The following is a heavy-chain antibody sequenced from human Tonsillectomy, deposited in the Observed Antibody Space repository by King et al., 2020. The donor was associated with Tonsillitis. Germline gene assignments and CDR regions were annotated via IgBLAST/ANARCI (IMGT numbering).Heavy chain of an antibody. CDR3: ARLSKWFGESSDY. J-gene: IGHJ4*02. Sequence: QLQESGPGLVKPSETLSLTCTVSGGSISSSSYYWGWIRQPPGKGLEWIGSIYYSGSTYYNPSLKSRVTISVDTSKNQFSLKLSSVTAADTAVYYCARLSKWFGESSDYWGQGTLVTVSS. CDR1: GGSISSSSYY. V-gene: IGHV4-39*07. CDR2: IYYSGST. D-gene: IGHD3-10*01.